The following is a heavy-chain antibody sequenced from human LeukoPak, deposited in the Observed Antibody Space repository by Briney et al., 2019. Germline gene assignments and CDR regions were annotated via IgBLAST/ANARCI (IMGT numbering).Heavy chain of an antibody. Sequence: GGSLRLSCAASGFTFSSYAMSWVRQAPGKGLEWVSSISSSSSYIYYADSVKGRFTISRDNAKNSLYLQMNSLRAEDTAVYYCARDHVDTAMVPDAFDIWGQGTMVTVSS. J-gene: IGHJ3*02. CDR3: ARDHVDTAMVPDAFDI. CDR1: GFTFSSYA. CDR2: ISSSSSYI. D-gene: IGHD5-18*01. V-gene: IGHV3-21*01.